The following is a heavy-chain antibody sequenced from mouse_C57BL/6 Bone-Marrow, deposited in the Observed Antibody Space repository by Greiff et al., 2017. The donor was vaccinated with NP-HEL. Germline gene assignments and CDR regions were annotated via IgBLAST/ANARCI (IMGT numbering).Heavy chain of an antibody. J-gene: IGHJ3*01. Sequence: QVQLHQPGAELVKPGASVKMSCKASGYTFTSYWITWVKQRPGQGLEWIGDIYPGSGSTNYYEKFKSKATLTVDTSSSTAYMQLSSLTSEDSAVYYCARDDGYYPFAYWGQGTLVTVSA. D-gene: IGHD2-3*01. CDR2: IYPGSGST. CDR3: ARDDGYYPFAY. CDR1: GYTFTSYW. V-gene: IGHV1-55*01.